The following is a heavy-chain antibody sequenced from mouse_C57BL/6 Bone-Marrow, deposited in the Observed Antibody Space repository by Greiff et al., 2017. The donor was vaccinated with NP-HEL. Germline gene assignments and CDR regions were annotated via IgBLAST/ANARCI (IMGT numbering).Heavy chain of an antibody. CDR1: GFSFNTYA. Sequence: EVQLVESGGGLVQPKGSLKLSCAASGFSFNTYAMNWVRQAPGKGLEWVARIRSKSNNYATYYADSVKDRFTISRDDSESMLYLQMNNLKTEDTAMYYCVRHGGSRKDYFDYWGQGTTLTVSS. D-gene: IGHD1-1*01. CDR2: IRSKSNNYAT. CDR3: VRHGGSRKDYFDY. V-gene: IGHV10-1*01. J-gene: IGHJ2*01.